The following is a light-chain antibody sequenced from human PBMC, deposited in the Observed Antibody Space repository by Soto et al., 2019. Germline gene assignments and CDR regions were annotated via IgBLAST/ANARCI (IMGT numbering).Light chain of an antibody. V-gene: IGKV1-5*03. CDR3: QQYNSSPFT. J-gene: IGKJ3*01. Sequence: DIQMTQSPSTLSASVGDRVTITCRASQSISTWLAWYQLKPGKAPKLLIYKASSLESGVPSRFSGSGSGTEFTLTISSLQPDDFATDCCQQYNSSPFTFGPGTKVELK. CDR2: KAS. CDR1: QSISTW.